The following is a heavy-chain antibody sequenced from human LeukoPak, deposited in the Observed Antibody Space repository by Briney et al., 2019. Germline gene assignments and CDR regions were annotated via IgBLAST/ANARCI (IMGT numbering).Heavy chain of an antibody. V-gene: IGHV3-23*01. CDR1: GFTFSTYA. CDR3: AGHWNY. J-gene: IGHJ4*02. Sequence: PGGSLRLSCAASGFTFSTYAMSWVRQAPGKGLEWVSAVSYSGDSTYYADSVKGRFTISRDNSKNTLYLQMNSLRADDAAVYYCAGHWNYWGQGTLVAVSS. D-gene: IGHD3-3*01. CDR2: VSYSGDST.